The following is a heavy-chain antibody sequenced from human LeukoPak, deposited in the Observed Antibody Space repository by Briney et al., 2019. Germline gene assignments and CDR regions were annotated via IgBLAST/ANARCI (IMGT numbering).Heavy chain of an antibody. CDR2: INPNSGGT. J-gene: IGHJ6*02. CDR1: GYTFTSYG. V-gene: IGHV1-2*04. CDR3: ARGDTAFRPRHYYYYYGMDV. Sequence: ASVKVSCKASGYTFTSYGISWVRQAPGQGLEWMGWINPNSGGTNYAQKFQGWVTMTRDTSISTAYMELSRLRSDDTAVYYCARGDTAFRPRHYYYYYGMDVWGQGTTVTVSS. D-gene: IGHD5-18*01.